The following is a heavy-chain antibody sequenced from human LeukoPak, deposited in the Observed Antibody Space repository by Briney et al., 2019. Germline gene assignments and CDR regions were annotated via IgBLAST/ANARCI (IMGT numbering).Heavy chain of an antibody. J-gene: IGHJ4*02. D-gene: IGHD6-13*01. CDR2: IYSDGST. CDR3: ARLPHSSPPGH. CDR1: GFIVSSNY. V-gene: IGHV3-66*01. Sequence: GGSLRLSCAASGFIVSSNYMSWVRQAPGKGLEWVSVIYSDGSTDYADSVKGRFTISRDNSKNTLYLQMNSLRAKDTAVYYCARLPHSSPPGHWGQGTLVTVSS.